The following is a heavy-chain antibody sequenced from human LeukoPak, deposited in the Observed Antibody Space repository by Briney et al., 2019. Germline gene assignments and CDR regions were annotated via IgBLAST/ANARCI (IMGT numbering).Heavy chain of an antibody. CDR3: ATGWDGYRLAFDY. Sequence: PSETLSLTCTVSGGSISSGGYYWSWLRQHPGKGLEWIGYIYYSGSTYYNPSLKSRVTISVDTSKNQFSLKLSSVAAADTAVYYCATGWDGYRLAFDYWGQGTLVTVSS. CDR1: GGSISSGGYY. D-gene: IGHD5-24*01. J-gene: IGHJ4*02. V-gene: IGHV4-31*03. CDR2: IYYSGST.